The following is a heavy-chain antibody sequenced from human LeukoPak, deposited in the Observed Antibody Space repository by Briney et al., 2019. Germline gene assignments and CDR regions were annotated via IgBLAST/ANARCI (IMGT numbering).Heavy chain of an antibody. CDR3: ARGLGSGSYYMWNYYYYMDV. CDR1: GYTFTSYD. Sequence: ASVKVSCKASGYTFTSYDINWVRQATGQGLEWMGWMNPNSGNTGYAQKFQGRVTMTRNTSISTAYMELSSLRSEDTAVYYCARGLGSGSYYMWNYYYYMDVWGKGTTATISS. D-gene: IGHD3-10*01. J-gene: IGHJ6*03. V-gene: IGHV1-8*01. CDR2: MNPNSGNT.